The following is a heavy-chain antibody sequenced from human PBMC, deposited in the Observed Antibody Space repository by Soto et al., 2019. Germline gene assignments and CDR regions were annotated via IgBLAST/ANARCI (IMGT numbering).Heavy chain of an antibody. D-gene: IGHD6-13*01. CDR3: GTGSSWTKVDN. V-gene: IGHV1-69*01. Sequence: QLQLVQSGAEVKKPGSSVKVSCRASGGTISRSAISWVRQAPGQGLQWMGGIIPIFGPAIYAQKFQGRVTITADESTSTAYMEMISLTFEDTAVYYCGTGSSWTKVDNWGQGTLVAVSS. CDR1: GGTISRSA. J-gene: IGHJ4*02. CDR2: IIPIFGPA.